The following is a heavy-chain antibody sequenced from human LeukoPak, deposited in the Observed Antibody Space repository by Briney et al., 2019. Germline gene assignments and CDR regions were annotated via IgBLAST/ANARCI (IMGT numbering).Heavy chain of an antibody. Sequence: GGSLRLSCAASGFTFNDYAMSWVRQAPGKGLEWVSVISGSGDSTYYADSVKGRFSISRDNPKNTLYLQMNSLRAEDTAVYYCAKDRQAAAPNVRFDPWGQGTLVIVSS. CDR3: AKDRQAAAPNVRFDP. CDR2: ISGSGDST. CDR1: GFTFNDYA. V-gene: IGHV3-23*01. D-gene: IGHD6-13*01. J-gene: IGHJ5*02.